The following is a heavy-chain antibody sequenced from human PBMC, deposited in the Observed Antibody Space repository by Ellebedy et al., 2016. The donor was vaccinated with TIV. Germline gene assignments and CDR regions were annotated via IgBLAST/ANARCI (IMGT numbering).Heavy chain of an antibody. Sequence: MPGGSLRLSCAVYGGSFSGYSWSWIRQSPGKGLEWIGEINHSGSPNYNPSLKSRVTISVDTSKNQFSLKLSSVTAADTAVYYCARGRRFFYYYGMDVWGQGTTVTVSS. CDR1: GGSFSGYS. D-gene: IGHD3-3*01. CDR3: ARGRRFFYYYGMDV. J-gene: IGHJ6*02. V-gene: IGHV4-34*01. CDR2: INHSGSP.